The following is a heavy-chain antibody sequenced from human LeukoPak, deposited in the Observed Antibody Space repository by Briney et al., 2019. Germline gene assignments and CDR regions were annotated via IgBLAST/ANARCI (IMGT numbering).Heavy chain of an antibody. CDR1: GFTLPYG. CDR2: VSATGYTT. CDR3: AKGYYGSGSYGWFDY. J-gene: IGHJ4*02. D-gene: IGHD3-10*01. V-gene: IGHV3-23*01. Sequence: PGGTLRLSCVVSGFTLPYGMSWVRQAPGKGLEWVSYVSATGYTTSYADSVKGRFTISRDNAKNTVFLQMDSLRADDTAVYSCAKGYYGSGSYGWFDYWGQGTLVTVSS.